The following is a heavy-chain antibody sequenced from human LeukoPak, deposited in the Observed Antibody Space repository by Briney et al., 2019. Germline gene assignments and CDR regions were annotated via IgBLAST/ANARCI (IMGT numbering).Heavy chain of an antibody. J-gene: IGHJ4*02. Sequence: GGSLRLSCAASGFTFSSYSMNWVRQAPGKGLEWVSSISSSSSYIYYADSVKGRFTISRDNTKNSLYLQLNNLRAEDSALYYCARVGEAGYSYGHLDYWGQGALVTVSS. V-gene: IGHV3-21*04. CDR2: ISSSSSYI. CDR3: ARVGEAGYSYGHLDY. CDR1: GFTFSSYS. D-gene: IGHD5-18*01.